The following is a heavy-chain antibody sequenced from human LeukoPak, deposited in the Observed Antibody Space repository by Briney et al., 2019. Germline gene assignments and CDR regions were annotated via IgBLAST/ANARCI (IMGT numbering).Heavy chain of an antibody. CDR2: IYTSGST. J-gene: IGHJ6*03. D-gene: IGHD2-2*02. CDR1: GGSISSGSYY. CDR3: ARGVGCSSTSCYNTYYYYMDV. Sequence: SETLSLTCTVSGGSISSGSYYWSWIRQPAGKGLEWIGRIYTSGSTNYNPSLKSRVTISVDTSKNQFSLKLSSVTAADTAVYYCARGVGCSSTSCYNTYYYYMDVWGKGTTVTVSS. V-gene: IGHV4-61*02.